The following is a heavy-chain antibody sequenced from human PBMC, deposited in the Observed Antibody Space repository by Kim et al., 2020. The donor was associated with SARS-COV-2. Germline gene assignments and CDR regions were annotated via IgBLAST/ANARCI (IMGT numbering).Heavy chain of an antibody. CDR2: INTNTGNP. V-gene: IGHV7-4-1*02. CDR3: ARVVNGVCYRGLCYYGMDV. D-gene: IGHD2-8*01. J-gene: IGHJ6*02. Sequence: ASVKVSCKASGYTFTSYAMNWVRQAPGQGLEWMGWINTNTGNPTYAQGFTGRFVFSLDTSVSTAYLQISSLKAEDTAVYYCARVVNGVCYRGLCYYGMDVWGQGTTVTVSS. CDR1: GYTFTSYA.